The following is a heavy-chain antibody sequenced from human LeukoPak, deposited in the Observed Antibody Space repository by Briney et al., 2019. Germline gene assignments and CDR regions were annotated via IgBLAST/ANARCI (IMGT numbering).Heavy chain of an antibody. CDR2: IIPIFGTA. J-gene: IGHJ5*02. V-gene: IGHV1-69*05. CDR3: AREGGLGSGWLPSDP. Sequence: ASVKVSCKASGGTFSSYAISWVRQAPGQGLEWMGGIIPIFGTANYAQKFQGRVTITTDESTSTAYMELSSLRSEDTAVYYCAREGGLGSGWLPSDPWGQGTLVTVSS. D-gene: IGHD6-19*01. CDR1: GGTFSSYA.